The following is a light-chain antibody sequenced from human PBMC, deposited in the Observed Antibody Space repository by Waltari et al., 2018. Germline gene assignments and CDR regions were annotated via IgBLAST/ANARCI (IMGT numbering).Light chain of an antibody. CDR1: QSVSNN. J-gene: IGKJ1*01. CDR3: QQYNNWLWT. CDR2: GAS. Sequence: ERVMTQSPAPLPVSPGERSTRSCRSSQSVSNNLAWYQQKPGQAPRLLIYGASTRATDIPARFSGSGSGTEFTLTISSLQSEDFAVYYCQQYNNWLWTFGQGTKVEVK. V-gene: IGKV3-15*01.